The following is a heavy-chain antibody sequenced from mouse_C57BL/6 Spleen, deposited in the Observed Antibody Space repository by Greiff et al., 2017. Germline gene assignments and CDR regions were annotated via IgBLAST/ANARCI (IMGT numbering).Heavy chain of an antibody. V-gene: IGHV2-2*01. CDR1: GFSLTSYG. J-gene: IGHJ3*01. CDR2: ICRGGST. Sequence: QVQLKQSGPGLVQPSQSLSITCTVSGFSLTSYGVHWVRQSPGQGLEWLGVICRGGSTAYNAPFISRLSISTENSKSQVFFKMNILQAADTDIYYCYSDEYEEGFAYWGQGTLVTVSA. D-gene: IGHD2-4*01. CDR3: YSDEYEEGFAY.